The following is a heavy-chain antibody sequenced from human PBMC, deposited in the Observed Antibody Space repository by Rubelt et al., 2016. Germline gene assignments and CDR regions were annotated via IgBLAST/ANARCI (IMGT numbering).Heavy chain of an antibody. Sequence: EVQLVESGGGLVQPGGSLRLSCTASGFPFSNCWMSWVRQAPGKGLEWVANIIKDGSQTTYLDSVKGRFSISRDNDKNTLYLQMNSLRAEDTAVYYCARDLYSGSYGGTDYWGRGTLVTVSS. CDR2: IIKDGSQT. J-gene: IGHJ4*02. CDR3: ARDLYSGSYGGTDY. D-gene: IGHD1-26*01. V-gene: IGHV3-7*01. CDR1: GFPFSNCW.